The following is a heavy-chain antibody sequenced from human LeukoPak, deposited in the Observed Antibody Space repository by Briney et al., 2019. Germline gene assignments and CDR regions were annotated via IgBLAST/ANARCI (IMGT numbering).Heavy chain of an antibody. CDR2: FDPKEGEG. CDR3: STDLWGYCNGDCFPTEY. V-gene: IGHV1-24*01. D-gene: IGHD2-21*01. CDR1: GYSLSDLA. Sequence: ASVKVSCKVSGYSLSDLAMHWVRQAPGKGLEWVGGFDPKEGEGVYAQGFQGRVTLTKDTSTNTDNMELRSMRSKDTAVYFCSTDLWGYCNGDCFPTEYWGQGTLVAVSS. J-gene: IGHJ4*02.